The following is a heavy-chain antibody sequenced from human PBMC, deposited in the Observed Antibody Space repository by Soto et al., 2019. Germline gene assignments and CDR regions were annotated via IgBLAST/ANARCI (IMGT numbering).Heavy chain of an antibody. D-gene: IGHD5-18*01. Sequence: SCKARRVAFGSYSRRWAQQSPGQGLEWMGGIIPIFGTANYAQKFQGRVTITADESTSTAYMELSSLRSEDTAVYYCARRLWSNYTWFAPWGKGTLVTVSS. V-gene: IGHV1-69*01. CDR2: IIPIFGTA. CDR1: RVAFGSYS. CDR3: ARRLWSNYTWFAP. J-gene: IGHJ5*02.